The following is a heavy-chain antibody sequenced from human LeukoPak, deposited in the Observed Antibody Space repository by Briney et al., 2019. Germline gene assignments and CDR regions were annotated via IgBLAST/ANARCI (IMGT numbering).Heavy chain of an antibody. D-gene: IGHD3-22*01. CDR2: IYTSGST. V-gene: IGHV4-4*07. CDR3: ARDSYYDSSGYYHDNAFDI. Sequence: SETLSLTCTVSGGSISSYYWSWIRQPAGKGLEWIGRIYTSGSTNYNPSLKSRVTMSVDTSKNRFSLKLSSVTAADTAVYYCARDSYYDSSGYYHDNAFDIWGQGTMVTVSS. CDR1: GGSISSYY. J-gene: IGHJ3*02.